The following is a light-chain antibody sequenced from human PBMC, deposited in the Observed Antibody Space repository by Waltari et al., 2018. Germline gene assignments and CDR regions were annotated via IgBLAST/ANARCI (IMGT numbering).Light chain of an antibody. CDR2: GAS. Sequence: EIVLTPSPATLPLSPGESATLPCRASQSVSSNLAWYQQKPGQAPRLLIYGASTRATGIPARFSGSGSGTEFTLTISSMQSEDFAVYYCQQYNNWPSTWTFGQGTKVEIK. V-gene: IGKV3-15*01. J-gene: IGKJ1*01. CDR1: QSVSSN. CDR3: QQYNNWPSTWT.